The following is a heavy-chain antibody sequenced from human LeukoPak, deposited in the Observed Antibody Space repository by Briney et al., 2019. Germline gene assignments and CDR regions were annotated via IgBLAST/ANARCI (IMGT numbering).Heavy chain of an antibody. CDR3: AKDPRVNYYDSSGPFDY. CDR1: GFTFSSYA. V-gene: IGHV3-23*01. D-gene: IGHD3-22*01. Sequence: GGSLRLSCAASGFTFSSYAMSWVRQAPGKGLEWVSCISRSGGSTYYADSVKGRFTISRDNSKNTLYLQMNSLRAEDTAVYYCAKDPRVNYYDSSGPFDYWGQGTLVTVSS. CDR2: ISRSGGST. J-gene: IGHJ4*02.